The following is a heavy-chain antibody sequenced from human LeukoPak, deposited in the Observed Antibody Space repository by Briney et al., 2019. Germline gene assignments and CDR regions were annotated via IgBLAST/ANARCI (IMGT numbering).Heavy chain of an antibody. J-gene: IGHJ4*02. CDR3: AREFREGAAAGHFDY. CDR2: IKEDGSEK. D-gene: IGHD6-13*01. CDR1: GLTFSSYW. Sequence: GGSLRLSCAASGLTFSSYWMSWVRQAPGKGLEWVANIKEDGSEKYYVDSVKGRFTISRDNAKNSLYLQMNSLRAEDTAVYYCAREFREGAAAGHFDYWGQGTLVTVSS. V-gene: IGHV3-7*01.